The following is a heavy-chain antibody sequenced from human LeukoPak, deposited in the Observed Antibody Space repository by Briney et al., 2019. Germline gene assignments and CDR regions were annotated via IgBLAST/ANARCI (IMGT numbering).Heavy chain of an antibody. CDR1: GGSISSNNYY. CDR2: IYYSGSP. CDR3: ARVSYDGPYDH. D-gene: IGHD3-3*01. V-gene: IGHV4-39*01. J-gene: IGHJ4*02. Sequence: PSETLSLTCTVSGGSISSNNYYWGWIRPPPGKALEWIGSIYYSGSPYYSPSLKSRVTISVDTSRNQFSLKLSSVTAADTAVYYCARVSYDGPYDHWGQGTLVTVSS.